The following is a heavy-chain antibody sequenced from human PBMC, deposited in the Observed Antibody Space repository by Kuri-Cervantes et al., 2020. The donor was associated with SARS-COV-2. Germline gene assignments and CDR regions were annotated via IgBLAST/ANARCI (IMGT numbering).Heavy chain of an antibody. CDR3: ARTQLGMNMDV. D-gene: IGHD7-27*01. J-gene: IGHJ6*03. V-gene: IGHV3-7*01. CDR1: GFTFSSYW. Sequence: GESLKISCAASGFTFSSYWMSWVRQAPGKGLEWVANIKQDGSEKYYVDSVKGRFPISRDNAKNSLYLQMNSLKAEDTAVYYCARTQLGMNMDVWGKGTTVTVSS. CDR2: IKQDGSEK.